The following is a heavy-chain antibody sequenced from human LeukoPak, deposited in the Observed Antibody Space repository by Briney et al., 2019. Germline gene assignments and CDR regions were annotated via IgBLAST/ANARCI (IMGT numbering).Heavy chain of an antibody. CDR2: IHYSGST. Sequence: PSETLSLTCAVSGGSISGFYWTWIRQPPGKGLEFIGQIHYSGSTDYNPSLKSRITMSVDTSKNQFSLKLSSVTAADTAVYYCARGLRLDYWGQGTLVTVSS. CDR1: GGSISGFY. V-gene: IGHV4-59*12. J-gene: IGHJ4*02. CDR3: ARGLRLDY.